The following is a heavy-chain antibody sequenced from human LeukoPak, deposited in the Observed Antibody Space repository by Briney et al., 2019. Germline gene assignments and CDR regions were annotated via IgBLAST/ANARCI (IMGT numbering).Heavy chain of an antibody. D-gene: IGHD2-15*01. CDR2: IRYDGNNK. CDR3: ARQHCSGGDCYFFD. Sequence: GGSLRLSCAASGFTFSSYGMHWVRQAPGKGLEWVALIRYDGNNKYYADSVKGRFTISRDNSKNTLYLQLNSLRAEDTAVYYCARQHCSGGDCYFFDWGQGTLVTVSS. V-gene: IGHV3-30*02. J-gene: IGHJ4*02. CDR1: GFTFSSYG.